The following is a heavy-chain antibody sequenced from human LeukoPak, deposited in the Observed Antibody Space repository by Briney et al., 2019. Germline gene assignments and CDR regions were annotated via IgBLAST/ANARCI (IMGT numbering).Heavy chain of an antibody. D-gene: IGHD3-3*01. Sequence: PGGSLRLSCAASGFTFSSYAMSWVRQAPGKGLEWVSAISGSGGSTYYADSVKGRFTISRDNSKNTLYLQMNSLRDEDTAVYYCAKNLFRFLEPGAFDIWGQGTMVTVSS. V-gene: IGHV3-23*01. CDR3: AKNLFRFLEPGAFDI. CDR2: ISGSGGST. CDR1: GFTFSSYA. J-gene: IGHJ3*02.